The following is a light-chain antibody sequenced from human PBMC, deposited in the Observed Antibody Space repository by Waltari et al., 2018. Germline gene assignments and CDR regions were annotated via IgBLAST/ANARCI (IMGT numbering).Light chain of an antibody. J-gene: IGLJ2*01. V-gene: IGLV2-23*02. Sequence: QSPLTQPASVSAAPGQSITTSCTGTSSDIGNDNLVTWYKQHSGKGPKIIIYDVTQRPSGVSDRFSGSKSGNTASLTISGLQEDDEADYYCCSYAVSSTLVFGGGTKVTVL. CDR1: SSDIGNDNL. CDR2: DVT. CDR3: CSYAVSSTLV.